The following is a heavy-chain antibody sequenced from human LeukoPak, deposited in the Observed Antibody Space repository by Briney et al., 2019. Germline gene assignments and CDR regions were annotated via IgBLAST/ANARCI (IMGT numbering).Heavy chain of an antibody. J-gene: IGHJ4*02. CDR2: IYYSGST. CDR3: ARATGTFDY. D-gene: IGHD1-1*01. V-gene: IGHV4-59*01. CDR1: GGSISSNY. Sequence: SETLSLTCNVSGGSISSNYWSWIRQPPGKGLEWIGYIYYSGSTNYNPSLKSRVTISVDTSKNQFSLKLSSVTAADTAVYYCARATGTFDYWGQGTLVTVSS.